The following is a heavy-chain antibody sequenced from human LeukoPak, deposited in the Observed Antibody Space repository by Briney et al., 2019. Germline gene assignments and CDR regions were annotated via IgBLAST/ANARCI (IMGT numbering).Heavy chain of an antibody. CDR3: ATIQWLSKTIDY. J-gene: IGHJ4*02. D-gene: IGHD3-22*01. CDR1: GGSISSYY. V-gene: IGHV4-59*01. Sequence: PSETLSLTCTVPGGSISSYYCSWIRQPPGKGLEWIGYIYYSGSTNYNPSLKSRVTISVDTSKNQFSLKLSSVTAADTAVYYCATIQWLSKTIDYWGQGTLVTVSS. CDR2: IYYSGST.